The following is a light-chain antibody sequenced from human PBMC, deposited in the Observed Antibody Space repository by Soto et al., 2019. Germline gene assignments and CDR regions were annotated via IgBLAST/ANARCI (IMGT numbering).Light chain of an antibody. CDR3: ASWDDRLGAVI. Sequence: QPVLTQPPSASGTPGQRVFISCSGSSSNIGGTNYAYWYQQLPGAAPKLLMHSNNLRPSGVPERISGSKSGTSASLAISGLRSEEEAVYYCASWDDRLGAVIFGGGTKLTVL. CDR2: SNN. J-gene: IGLJ2*01. CDR1: SSNIGGTNY. V-gene: IGLV1-47*02.